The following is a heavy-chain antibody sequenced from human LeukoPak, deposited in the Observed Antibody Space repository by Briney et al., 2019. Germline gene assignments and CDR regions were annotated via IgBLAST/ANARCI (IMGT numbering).Heavy chain of an antibody. CDR3: ARLIPGTTGHRINYFDY. D-gene: IGHD1-20*01. CDR1: GDSMSSSY. CDR2: ISAGGST. V-gene: IGHV4-4*09. J-gene: IGHJ4*02. Sequence: KPSETLSLTCTVSGDSMSSSYWNWIRQPPGKGLEWIGYISAGGSTNYNLSLKSRIIISVDMSKTQFSLKLTSVTAADTAIYYCARLIPGTTGHRINYFDYWGRGTLVTVSS.